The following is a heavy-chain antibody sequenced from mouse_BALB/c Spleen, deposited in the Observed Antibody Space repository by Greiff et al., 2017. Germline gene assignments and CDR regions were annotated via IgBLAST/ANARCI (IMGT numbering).Heavy chain of an antibody. CDR3: ARERGYDGDAMDY. CDR1: GYTFTSYN. V-gene: IGHV1-12*01. Sequence: QVQLQQSGAELVRSGASVKMSCTASGYTFTSYNMHWVKQTPGQGLEWIGYIYPGNGGTNYNQKFKGKATLTADTSSSTAYMQISSLTSEDSAVYFCARERGYDGDAMDYWGQGTSVTVSS. D-gene: IGHD2-3*01. CDR2: IYPGNGGT. J-gene: IGHJ4*01.